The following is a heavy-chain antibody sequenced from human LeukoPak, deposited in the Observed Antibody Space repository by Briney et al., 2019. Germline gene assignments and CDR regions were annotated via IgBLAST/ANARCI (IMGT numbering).Heavy chain of an antibody. V-gene: IGHV1-18*01. CDR1: GYTFTSYG. Sequence: GASVKVSCKASGYTFTSYGIRWVRQTPGQGLEGMEWISAYNGNKNYAQKLQGRVTMTTDTSTSTAYMELKSLRCDDSDVNYGSRDRGVVVQAALRHCWGQGTLVTVSS. CDR2: ISAYNGNK. J-gene: IGHJ4*02. CDR3: SRDRGVVVQAALRHC. D-gene: IGHD2-2*01.